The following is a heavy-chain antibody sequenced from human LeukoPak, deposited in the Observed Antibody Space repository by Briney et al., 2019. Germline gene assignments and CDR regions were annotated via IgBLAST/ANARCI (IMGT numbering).Heavy chain of an antibody. J-gene: IGHJ3*02. V-gene: IGHV3-30*02. D-gene: IGHD4-17*01. Sequence: GGSLRLSCAASGFTFSGYGMHWVRQAPGKGLEWVAFIRYDGSNKYYADSVKGRFTISRDNSKNMLYLQMNSLRAEDTAVYYCARSSTVTTDAFDIWGQGTMVTVSS. CDR1: GFTFSGYG. CDR2: IRYDGSNK. CDR3: ARSSTVTTDAFDI.